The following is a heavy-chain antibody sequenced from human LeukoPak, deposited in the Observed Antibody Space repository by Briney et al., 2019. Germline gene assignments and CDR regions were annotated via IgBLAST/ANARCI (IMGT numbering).Heavy chain of an antibody. CDR1: GGSISSYY. Sequence: SETLSLTCTVSGGSISSYYWGWIRQPAGKGLEWIGYIYYSGSTNYNPSLKSRVTISVDTSKNQFSLKLSSVTAADTAVYYCARDAGLSGMNYFDYWGQGTLVTVSS. CDR2: IYYSGST. CDR3: ARDAGLSGMNYFDY. J-gene: IGHJ4*02. V-gene: IGHV4-59*01. D-gene: IGHD1-14*01.